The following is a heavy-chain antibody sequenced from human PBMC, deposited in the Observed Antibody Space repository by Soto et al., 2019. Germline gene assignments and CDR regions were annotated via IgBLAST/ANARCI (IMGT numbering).Heavy chain of an antibody. CDR1: GFSRTASGMG. V-gene: IGHV2-5*01. D-gene: IGHD2-15*01. CDR3: ARRRFEARLYWGAFDI. CDR2: IYWNDAD. Sequence: QITLKDSGPTLVKPTQTLTLTCTFSGFSRTASGMGVGWIRQPQGKALHCLGLIYWNDADRFSPSLENRLTITKDTSKNQVVLTLTNMDSVDTSTYFCARRRFEARLYWGAFDIWGPAAKVSVSS. J-gene: IGHJ3*02.